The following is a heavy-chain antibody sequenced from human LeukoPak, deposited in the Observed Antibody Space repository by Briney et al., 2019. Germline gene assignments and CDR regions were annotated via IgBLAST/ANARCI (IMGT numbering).Heavy chain of an antibody. CDR3: ARGAVSYSSGWYANWYLDL. CDR2: IYYSGST. J-gene: IGHJ2*01. V-gene: IGHV4-59*01. Sequence: SETLSLTCTVSGGSFSSYYWSWIRQPPGKGLEWIGYIYYSGSTNYNPSLKSRVTISVDTSNNQFSLRLNSVTAADTAVYYCARGAVSYSSGWYANWYLDLWGRGTLVTVSS. D-gene: IGHD6-19*01. CDR1: GGSFSSYY.